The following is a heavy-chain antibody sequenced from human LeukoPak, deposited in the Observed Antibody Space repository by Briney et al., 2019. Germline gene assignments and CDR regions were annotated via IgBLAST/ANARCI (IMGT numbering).Heavy chain of an antibody. Sequence: GGSLRLSCAASGFTFSSYEMNWVRQAPGKGLEWVSYISNSGSIIYYADSVKGRFTISRDNAKNSLYLQMNSLRAEDTAVYYCARDPQEAAFDIWGQGTMVTVS. CDR2: ISNSGSII. CDR1: GFTFSSYE. V-gene: IGHV3-48*03. CDR3: ARDPQEAAFDI. J-gene: IGHJ3*02.